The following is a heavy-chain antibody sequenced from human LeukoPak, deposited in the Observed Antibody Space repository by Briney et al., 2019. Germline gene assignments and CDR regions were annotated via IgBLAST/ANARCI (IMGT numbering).Heavy chain of an antibody. J-gene: IGHJ5*02. CDR1: GGSISGYS. Sequence: SSETLSLTCTVSGGSISGYSWTWIRQPPGQGLEWIGYFHNSRTTSYNPSLTGRVIISVDTAMDQISLKLNSVTAADTAVYYCARQRQYQLLLGWFDPWGQGTLVTVSS. V-gene: IGHV4-59*01. CDR2: FHNSRTT. D-gene: IGHD2-2*01. CDR3: ARQRQYQLLLGWFDP.